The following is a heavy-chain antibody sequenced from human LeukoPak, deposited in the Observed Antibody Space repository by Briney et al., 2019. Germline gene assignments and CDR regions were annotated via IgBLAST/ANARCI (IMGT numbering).Heavy chain of an antibody. CDR2: ISGSGGST. Sequence: PGGSLRLSCAASGFTFSSYAMSWVRQAPGKGLEWVSAISGSGGSTYYADSVKGRFTISRDNSKNTLYLQMNSLRAEDTAVYYCVRDLPPRGHDYGGTLDYWGQGTLVTVSS. J-gene: IGHJ4*02. CDR1: GFTFSSYA. CDR3: VRDLPPRGHDYGGTLDY. D-gene: IGHD4-23*01. V-gene: IGHV3-23*01.